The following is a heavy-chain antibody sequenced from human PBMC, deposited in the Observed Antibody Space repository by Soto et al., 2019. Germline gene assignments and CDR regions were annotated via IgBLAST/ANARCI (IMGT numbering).Heavy chain of an antibody. CDR3: ATLKQEPNGIDY. J-gene: IGHJ4*02. CDR1: GYTFTAYY. V-gene: IGHV1-2*06. Sequence: QVQLVQSGAEVKKPGASVKVSCKASGYTFTAYYLYWVRQAPGQGLEWVGRINPKTGDTNYAQKFQGRVTMTRDTSITTAYMEVSSLRSDDTALYFCATLKQEPNGIDYWGQGTLVSVSS. D-gene: IGHD2-8*01. CDR2: INPKTGDT.